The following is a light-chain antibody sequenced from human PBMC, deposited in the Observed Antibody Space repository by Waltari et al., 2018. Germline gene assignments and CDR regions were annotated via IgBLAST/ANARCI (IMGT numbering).Light chain of an antibody. Sequence: DIVMTQSPDSLAVSLGERATINCKSSQSVLYSSNNKNYLAWYQQKPGQPPKLPIYWASTRESGVPGRFSGSGSGTDFTLTISSLQAEDVAVYYCQQYYSTPWTFGQGTKVEIK. V-gene: IGKV4-1*01. CDR3: QQYYSTPWT. CDR2: WAS. CDR1: QSVLYSSNNKNY. J-gene: IGKJ1*01.